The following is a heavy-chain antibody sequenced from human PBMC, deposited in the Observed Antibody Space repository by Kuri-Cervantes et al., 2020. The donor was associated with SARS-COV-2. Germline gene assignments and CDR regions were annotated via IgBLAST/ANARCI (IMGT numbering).Heavy chain of an antibody. CDR2: ISSSSSYI. J-gene: IGHJ3*02. CDR1: GFTFSSYW. V-gene: IGHV3-21*04. CDR3: ARDSITMVQGVTSDAFDI. Sequence: GGSLRLSCAASGFTFSSYWMSWVRQAPGKGLEWVSSISSSSSYIYYADSVKGRFTISRDNAKNSLYLQMNSLRAEDTAVYYCARDSITMVQGVTSDAFDIWGQGTMVTVSS. D-gene: IGHD3-10*01.